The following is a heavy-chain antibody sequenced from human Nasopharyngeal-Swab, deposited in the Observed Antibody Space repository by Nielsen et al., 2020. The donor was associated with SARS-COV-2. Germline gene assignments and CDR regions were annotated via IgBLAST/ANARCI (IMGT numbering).Heavy chain of an antibody. Sequence: VRQAPGKGLEWVSVIYSGGSTYYADSVKGRFTISRDNSKNTLYLQMNSLRAEGTAVYYCAKNTTMGAFDYWGQGTLVTVSS. CDR2: IYSGGST. CDR3: AKNTTMGAFDY. V-gene: IGHV3-53*01. J-gene: IGHJ4*02. D-gene: IGHD5-18*01.